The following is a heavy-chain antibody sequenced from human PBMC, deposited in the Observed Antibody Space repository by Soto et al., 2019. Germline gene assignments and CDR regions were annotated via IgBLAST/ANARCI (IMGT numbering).Heavy chain of an antibody. CDR3: ASLPPPAEVAETYYYYYGMDV. V-gene: IGHV1-69*13. CDR2: IIPIFGTA. J-gene: IGHJ6*02. Sequence: SVKVSCKASGGTFSSYAISWVRQAPGQGLEWMGGIIPIFGTANYAQKFQGRVTITADESTSTAYMELSSLRSEDTAVYYCASLPPPAEVAETYYYYYGMDVWGQGTTVTVSS. CDR1: GGTFSSYA. D-gene: IGHD6-19*01.